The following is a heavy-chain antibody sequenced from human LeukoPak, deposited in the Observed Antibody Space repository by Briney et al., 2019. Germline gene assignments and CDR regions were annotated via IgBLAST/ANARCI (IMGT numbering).Heavy chain of an antibody. V-gene: IGHV3-23*01. CDR1: GGTFSSYA. CDR3: AKVFLWEPLDAFDI. J-gene: IGHJ3*02. D-gene: IGHD1-26*01. Sequence: SCKASGGTFSSYAMSWVRQAPGKGLEWVSAISGSGGSTYYADSVKGRFTISRDNSKNTLYLQMNSLRAEDTAVYYCAKVFLWEPLDAFDIWGQGTMVTVSS. CDR2: ISGSGGST.